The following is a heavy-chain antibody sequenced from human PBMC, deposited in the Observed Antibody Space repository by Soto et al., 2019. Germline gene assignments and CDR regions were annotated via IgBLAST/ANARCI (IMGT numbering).Heavy chain of an antibody. J-gene: IGHJ4*02. V-gene: IGHV3-9*01. CDR1: GFTFDDYA. CDR2: ISWNSGNI. CDR3: AKDGSGGRGLA. D-gene: IGHD3-10*01. Sequence: EVQLVESGGGLVQPGRSLRVSCAASGFTFDDYAMHWVRQAPGKGLEWVSGISWNSGNIGYADSAKGRFTISRDNAKNSLYLQMNSLRAEDTALYYCAKDGSGGRGLAWGQGTLVTVSS.